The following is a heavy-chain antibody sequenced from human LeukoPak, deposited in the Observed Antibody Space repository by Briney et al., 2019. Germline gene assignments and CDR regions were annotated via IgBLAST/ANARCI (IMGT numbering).Heavy chain of an antibody. D-gene: IGHD3-3*01. V-gene: IGHV3-30*02. CDR3: AKGTIFRADWFDP. J-gene: IGHJ5*02. CDR2: IRYDGSNK. CDR1: GFTVSSNY. Sequence: GSLRLSCAASGFTVSSNYMNWVRQAPGKGLEWVAFIRYDGSNKYYADSVKGRFTISRDNSKNTLYLQMNSLRAEDTAVYYCAKGTIFRADWFDPWGQGTLVTVSS.